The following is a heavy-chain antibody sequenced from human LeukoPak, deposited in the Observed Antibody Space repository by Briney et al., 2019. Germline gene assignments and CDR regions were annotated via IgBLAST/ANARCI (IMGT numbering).Heavy chain of an antibody. CDR3: ARSPRSYSSSWADYYYYYMDV. V-gene: IGHV1-18*01. D-gene: IGHD6-13*01. CDR1: GYTFTSYG. CDR2: ISAYNGNT. Sequence: ASVKVSCKASGYTFTSYGISWVRQAPGQGLEWMGWISAYNGNTNYAQKLQGRVTMTTDTSTSTAYMELRSLRSDDTAVYYCARSPRSYSSSWADYYYYYMDVWGKGTTVTISS. J-gene: IGHJ6*03.